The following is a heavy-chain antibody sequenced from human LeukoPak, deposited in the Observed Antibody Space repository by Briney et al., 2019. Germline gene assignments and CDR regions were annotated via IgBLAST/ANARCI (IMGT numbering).Heavy chain of an antibody. D-gene: IGHD3-16*02. Sequence: GGSLRLSCAASGFTFSSYAMSWVRQAPGKGLEWVSAISGSGGSTYYADSVKGRFTISRDNSKNTLYLQINSLRAEDTAVYYCAKGLNYVWGSNRSFDYWGQGTLVTVSS. V-gene: IGHV3-23*01. CDR2: ISGSGGST. CDR3: AKGLNYVWGSNRSFDY. J-gene: IGHJ4*02. CDR1: GFTFSSYA.